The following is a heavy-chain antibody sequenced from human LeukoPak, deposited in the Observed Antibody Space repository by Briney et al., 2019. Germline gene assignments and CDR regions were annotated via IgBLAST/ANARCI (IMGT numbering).Heavy chain of an antibody. V-gene: IGHV4-4*07. D-gene: IGHD1-26*01. J-gene: IGHJ3*02. Sequence: PSETLSLTCTVSGGSISSYYWSWIRQPAGKGLEWIGRIYTSGSTNYNPSLKSRVTMSVDTSKNQFSLKLSSVTAADTAVYYCANTLRGAAPFAFDIWGQGTMVTVSS. CDR2: IYTSGST. CDR3: ANTLRGAAPFAFDI. CDR1: GGSISSYY.